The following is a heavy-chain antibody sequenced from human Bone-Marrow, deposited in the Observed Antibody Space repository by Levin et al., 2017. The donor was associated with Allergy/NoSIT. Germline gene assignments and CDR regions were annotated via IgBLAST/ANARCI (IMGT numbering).Heavy chain of an antibody. V-gene: IGHV4-39*07. D-gene: IGHD2-2*01. CDR1: GGSINSATYY. Sequence: SQTLSLTCTVSGGSINSATYYWGWIRQPPGRGLEWIGSFYYGGNTYYNPSLKSRVSISVDRSANQYSLKLNSVTAADTAVYYCGRVGYCTSTTCFVFYYYAMDVWGQGTTVTVSS. CDR3: GRVGYCTSTTCFVFYYYAMDV. CDR2: FYYGGNT. J-gene: IGHJ6*02.